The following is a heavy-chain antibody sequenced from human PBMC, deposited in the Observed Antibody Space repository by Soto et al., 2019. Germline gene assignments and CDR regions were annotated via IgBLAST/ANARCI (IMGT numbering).Heavy chain of an antibody. D-gene: IGHD5-18*01. CDR2: ISYDGSNK. Sequence: GGSLRLSCAASGFTFSSYAMHWVRQAPGKGLEWVAVISYDGSNKYYADSVKGRFTISRDNSKNTLYLQMNSLRAEDTAVYYCARDRIQLWLLYYYYYGMDVWGQGTTVTVSS. J-gene: IGHJ6*02. V-gene: IGHV3-30-3*01. CDR1: GFTFSSYA. CDR3: ARDRIQLWLLYYYYYGMDV.